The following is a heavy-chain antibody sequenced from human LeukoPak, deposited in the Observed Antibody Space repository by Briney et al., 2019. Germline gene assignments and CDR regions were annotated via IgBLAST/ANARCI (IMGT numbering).Heavy chain of an antibody. CDR2: INHSGST. CDR3: ARGRGYSGYREFDY. D-gene: IGHD5-12*01. V-gene: IGHV4-34*01. Sequence: SETLSLTCAVYGGSFSGYYWSWIRQPPGRGLEWIGEINHSGSTNYTPSLKSRVTISVDTSKNQFSLKLSSVTAADTAVYYCARGRGYSGYREFDYWGQGTLVTVSS. J-gene: IGHJ4*02. CDR1: GGSFSGYY.